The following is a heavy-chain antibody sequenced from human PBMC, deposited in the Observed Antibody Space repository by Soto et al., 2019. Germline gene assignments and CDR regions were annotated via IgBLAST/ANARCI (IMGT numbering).Heavy chain of an antibody. CDR3: AKDPQGDYDAFDI. CDR2: ISGSGGGT. CDR1: GFTFSSHA. D-gene: IGHD4-17*01. V-gene: IGHV3-23*01. J-gene: IGHJ3*02. Sequence: EVQLLESGGGLVQPGGSLRLSCAASGFTFSSHAMSWVRQAPGKGLEWVSAISGSGGGTDYADSVKGPFTISRANSKKTIDLQMNSLRAEDTGVDYCAKDPQGDYDAFDIGGQGTMVTVSS.